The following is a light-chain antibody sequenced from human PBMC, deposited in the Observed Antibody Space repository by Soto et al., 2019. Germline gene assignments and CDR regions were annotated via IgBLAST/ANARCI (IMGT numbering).Light chain of an antibody. CDR3: SSYTSSGTYV. V-gene: IGLV2-14*01. CDR1: SSDVGGYEF. Sequence: QSVLTQPASVSGSPGRSITISCTGTSSDVGGYEFVSWYQQHPDNAPKLIIYDVSDRPSGESSRFSGSKSANTASLTISGLQAEDEADYYCSSYTSSGTYVFGVATKVTVL. CDR2: DVS. J-gene: IGLJ1*01.